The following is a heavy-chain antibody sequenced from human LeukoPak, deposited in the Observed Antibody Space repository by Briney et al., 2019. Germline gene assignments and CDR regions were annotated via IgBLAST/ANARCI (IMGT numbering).Heavy chain of an antibody. CDR2: INPNSAGT. CDR3: ATVPERRLLEWLPLVY. CDR1: GFTFSSFE. J-gene: IGHJ4*02. Sequence: PGGSLRLSCAASGFTFSSFEMNWVRQAPGKGLEWMGWINPNSAGTNYAQKFQGRVTMTRDTSISTAYMELSRLRSDDTAVYYCATVPERRLLEWLPLVYWGQGTLVTVSS. D-gene: IGHD3-3*01. V-gene: IGHV1-2*02.